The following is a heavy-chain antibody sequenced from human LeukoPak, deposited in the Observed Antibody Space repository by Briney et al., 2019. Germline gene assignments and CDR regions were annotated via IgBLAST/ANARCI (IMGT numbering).Heavy chain of an antibody. V-gene: IGHV1-2*04. CDR3: ARAHIVVVTDGQLSEGAFDI. Sequence: PQASVKVSCKASGYTFTGYYMHWVRQAPGQGLEWMGWINPNSGGTNYAQKFQGWVTMTRDTSISTAYMELSRLRSDDTAVYYCARAHIVVVTDGQLSEGAFDIWGQGTMVTVSS. CDR2: INPNSGGT. J-gene: IGHJ3*02. D-gene: IGHD2-21*02. CDR1: GYTFTGYY.